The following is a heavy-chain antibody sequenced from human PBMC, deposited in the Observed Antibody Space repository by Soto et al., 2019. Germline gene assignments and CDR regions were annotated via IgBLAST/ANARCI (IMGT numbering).Heavy chain of an antibody. CDR1: RGYVNTFH. CDR3: ARVAKMLYDRSLLSRRSSNWFDP. J-gene: IGHJ5*02. V-gene: IGHV4-4*07. Sequence: SEALSLTCTVSRGYVNTFHWSWVRQPAGKGLEWIGRIFPNGNTDYSPSLKSRVTISVDTSKNQFSLKLSSVTAADTAVYYCARVAKMLYDRSLLSRRSSNWFDPWGQGTLVTVS. D-gene: IGHD2-8*01. CDR2: IFPNGNT.